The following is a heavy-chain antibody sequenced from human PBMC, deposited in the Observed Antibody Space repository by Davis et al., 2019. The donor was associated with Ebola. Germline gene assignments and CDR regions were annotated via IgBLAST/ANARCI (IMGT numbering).Heavy chain of an antibody. D-gene: IGHD5-18*01. Sequence: GESLKISCAASGFTFSSYSMNWVRQAPGKGLEWVSSISSSSSYIYYADSVKGRFTISRDNAKNSLYLQMNSLRAEDTAVYYCASSLLTAMVGYWGQGTLVTVSS. J-gene: IGHJ4*02. V-gene: IGHV3-21*01. CDR2: ISSSSSYI. CDR3: ASSLLTAMVGY. CDR1: GFTFSSYS.